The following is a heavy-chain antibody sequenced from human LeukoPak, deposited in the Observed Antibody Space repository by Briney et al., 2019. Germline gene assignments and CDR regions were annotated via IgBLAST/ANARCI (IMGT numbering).Heavy chain of an antibody. D-gene: IGHD1-26*01. J-gene: IGHJ1*01. CDR2: INHSGST. Sequence: PSETLSLTCAVYGGSFSSYYWSWIRQPPGKGLEWIGEINHSGSTNYNPSLKSRVTISVDTSKNHFSLKLSSVTAADTAVYYCASGSYSDLYFPHWGQGTLVTVSS. CDR3: ASGSYSDLYFPH. CDR1: GGSFSSYY. V-gene: IGHV4-34*01.